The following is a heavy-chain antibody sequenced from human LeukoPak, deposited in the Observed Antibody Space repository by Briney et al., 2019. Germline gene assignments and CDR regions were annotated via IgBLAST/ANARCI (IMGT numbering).Heavy chain of an antibody. V-gene: IGHV1-69*10. J-gene: IGHJ4*02. CDR2: IIPILGIA. CDR3: ARDEGGRLDY. CDR1: GGTFSSYA. D-gene: IGHD2-15*01. Sequence: ASVKVSCKASGGTFSSYAISWVRQAPGQGLEWMGGIIPILGIANYAQKFQGRVTITADKSTSTAYMELSSLRSEDTAVYYCARDEGGRLDYWGQGTLVTVSS.